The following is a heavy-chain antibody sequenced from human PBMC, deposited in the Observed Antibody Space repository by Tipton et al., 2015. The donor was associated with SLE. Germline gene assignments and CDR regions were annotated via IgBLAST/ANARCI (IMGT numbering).Heavy chain of an antibody. J-gene: IGHJ3*02. CDR1: GSSISSGYY. V-gene: IGHV4-38-2*01. Sequence: TLSLTCPVSGSSISSGYYWGWIRQPPGKGLEWIGTIYHNGDTYYKSSLKSRVTISVDTSKNHFSLKLRSVTAADTAVYFCARRSVQEALDIWGQGTMVTVSS. CDR2: IYHNGDT. D-gene: IGHD1-1*01. CDR3: ARRSVQEALDI.